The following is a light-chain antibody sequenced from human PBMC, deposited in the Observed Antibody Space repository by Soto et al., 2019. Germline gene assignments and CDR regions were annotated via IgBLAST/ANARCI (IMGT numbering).Light chain of an antibody. Sequence: ENVLTQSPGTLSLSPGERATLSCRASQSVSSSFLAWYQRKPGQAPRLLIFAASSRASGIPDRFSGSGSGTDFTLTISRLEPEDFALYYCQQYGNTPPTFGQGTKLEI. CDR1: QSVSSSF. CDR2: AAS. J-gene: IGKJ2*01. CDR3: QQYGNTPPT. V-gene: IGKV3-20*01.